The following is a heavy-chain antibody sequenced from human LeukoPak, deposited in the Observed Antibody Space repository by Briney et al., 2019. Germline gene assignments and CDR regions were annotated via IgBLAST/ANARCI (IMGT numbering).Heavy chain of an antibody. J-gene: IGHJ4*02. D-gene: IGHD3-22*01. CDR2: INPNSGGT. CDR3: ATDYYHSSSYRDY. CDR1: GYTFTGYY. V-gene: IGHV1-2*02. Sequence: ASVKVSCTASGYTFTGYYMHWVRQAPGQGLAWMGWINPNSGGTNYAQKFQGRVTMTRDTSISTAYMELSRVRSDDTAVYYCATDYYHSSSYRDYWGQGTLVTVSS.